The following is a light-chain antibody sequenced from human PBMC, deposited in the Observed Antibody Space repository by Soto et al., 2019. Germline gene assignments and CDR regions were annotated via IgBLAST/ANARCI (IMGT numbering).Light chain of an antibody. CDR2: AAS. J-gene: IGKJ5*01. CDR3: QQANSFPFT. CDR1: QSISAW. Sequence: DIQMTQSPSILSASVGERFTITCRASQSISAWLAWYQQKPGKAPKLLIYAASSLQSGVPSRFSGSGSGTDFTLTISSLQPEDFATYYCQQANSFPFTFGQGTRLEIK. V-gene: IGKV1-12*02.